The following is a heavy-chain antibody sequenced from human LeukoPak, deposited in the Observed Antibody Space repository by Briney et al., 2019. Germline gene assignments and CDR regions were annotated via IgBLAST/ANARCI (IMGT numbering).Heavy chain of an antibody. CDR2: INPNRGGT. V-gene: IGHV1-2*02. Sequence: ASVKVSCKASANIFTGYYMHWVRQAPGQGLEWMGWINPNRGGTNYAQQFHGRVTMTRDTSISTAYMQLSRLTSDDTAVYFCARLGSSDIWGQGTMVTVSS. CDR3: ARLGSSDI. D-gene: IGHD3-16*01. CDR1: ANIFTGYY. J-gene: IGHJ3*02.